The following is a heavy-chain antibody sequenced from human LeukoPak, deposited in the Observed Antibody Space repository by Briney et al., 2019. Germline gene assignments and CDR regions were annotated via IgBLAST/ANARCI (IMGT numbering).Heavy chain of an antibody. CDR3: ARDLGGSYYFDY. J-gene: IGHJ4*02. V-gene: IGHV3-21*01. CDR1: GFTFSSYS. D-gene: IGHD1-26*01. CDR2: ISSSSSCI. Sequence: GGSLRLSCAASGFTFSSYSMNWVRQAPGKGLEWVSSISSSSSCIYYADSVKGRFTISRDNAKNSLYLQMNSLRAEDTAVYYCARDLGGSYYFDYWGQGTLVTVSS.